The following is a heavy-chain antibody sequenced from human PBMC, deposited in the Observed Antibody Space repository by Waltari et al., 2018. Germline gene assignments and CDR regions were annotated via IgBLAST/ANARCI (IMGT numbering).Heavy chain of an antibody. V-gene: IGHV1-69*12. CDR3: ARGGVSNPLDY. J-gene: IGHJ4*02. CDR1: YLPFTICA. D-gene: IGHD4-4*01. Sequence: VQLVHSGASVNSPGSSQSFSFQPSYLPFTICALRCVRQAPVQGLEWMGGIIPIFGTANYAQKFQGRVTITADESTSTAYMELSRLRSEDTAVYYCARGGVSNPLDYWGQGTLVTVSS. CDR2: IIPIFGTA.